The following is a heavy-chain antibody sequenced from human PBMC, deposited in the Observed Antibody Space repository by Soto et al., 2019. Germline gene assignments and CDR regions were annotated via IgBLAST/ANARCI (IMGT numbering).Heavy chain of an antibody. V-gene: IGHV3-7*01. CDR1: GFTFSRYW. J-gene: IGHJ4*02. Sequence: GGSLRLSCVASGFTFSRYWMSWVRQAPGKGLEWVANIKEDGSEKYYVDSVKGRFTISRDNAKNSLYLQMNSLKVEDTAVYYCARDRPDFDYWGQGTLVTVSS. CDR3: ARDRPDFDY. D-gene: IGHD6-6*01. CDR2: IKEDGSEK.